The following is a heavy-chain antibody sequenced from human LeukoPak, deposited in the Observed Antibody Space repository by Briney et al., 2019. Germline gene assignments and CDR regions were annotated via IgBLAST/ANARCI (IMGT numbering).Heavy chain of an antibody. CDR2: IYPGDSDT. Sequence: GESLKISCKGSGSRFTSSWIGWVRPMPGKGLEWMGIIYPGDSDTRYSPSFQGQVTISADKSISTAYLQWSSLKASDTAMYYCAIYSDTYYFDHWGQGTLVTVSS. V-gene: IGHV5-51*01. CDR1: GSRFTSSW. J-gene: IGHJ4*02. CDR3: AIYSDTYYFDH. D-gene: IGHD1-26*01.